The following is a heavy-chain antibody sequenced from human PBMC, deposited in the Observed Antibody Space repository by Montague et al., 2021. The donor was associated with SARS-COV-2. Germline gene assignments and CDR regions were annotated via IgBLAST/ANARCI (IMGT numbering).Heavy chain of an antibody. CDR1: GGSMSDHY. CDR3: ARAVSVRRAVNWFDP. CDR2: IDYSVGI. V-gene: IGHV4-59*11. Sequence: SETLSLTCTVSGGSMSDHYWAWIRQPPGKGLEWLAYIDYSVGINSNTSLKTRVTMSVDMSKNQFSLKLTSVTAADTAVYYCARAVSVRRAVNWFDPWGQGTLVTVSS. J-gene: IGHJ5*02. D-gene: IGHD3-10*01.